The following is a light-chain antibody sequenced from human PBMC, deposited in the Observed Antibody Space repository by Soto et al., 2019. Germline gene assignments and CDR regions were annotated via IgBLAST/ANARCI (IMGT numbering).Light chain of an antibody. CDR2: DAS. CDR3: QQYGSSPRT. J-gene: IGKJ1*01. CDR1: QSVSGSS. V-gene: IGKV3-20*01. Sequence: EIVLTQSPGTLSLSPGERATLSCRASQSVSGSSLAWYQQKPGQAPRLLIYDASSRATGIPDRFSGSGSGTDFTLTISGLEPEDFAVYYCQQYGSSPRTFGQGTKVEIK.